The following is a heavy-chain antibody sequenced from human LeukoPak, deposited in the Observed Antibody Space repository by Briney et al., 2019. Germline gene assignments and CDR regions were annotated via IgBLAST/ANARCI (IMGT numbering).Heavy chain of an antibody. Sequence: ASETLSLTCTVSGGSISSYYWSWIRQPPGKGLEWIGYIYYSGSTNYNPSLKSRVTISVDTSKNQFSLKLSSVTAADTAVYYCARVGYSYGLGGYYYYYMDVWGKGTTVTISS. CDR2: IYYSGST. V-gene: IGHV4-59*01. J-gene: IGHJ6*03. D-gene: IGHD5-18*01. CDR3: ARVGYSYGLGGYYYYYMDV. CDR1: GGSISSYY.